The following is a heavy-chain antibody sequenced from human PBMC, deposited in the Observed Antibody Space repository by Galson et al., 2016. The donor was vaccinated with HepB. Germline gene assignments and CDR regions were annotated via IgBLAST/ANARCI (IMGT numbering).Heavy chain of an antibody. V-gene: IGHV3-23*01. CDR1: GFTYSIYA. D-gene: IGHD3-9*01. CDR3: AKNDILTGYSAFDY. J-gene: IGHJ4*02. CDR2: VMGSGVTT. Sequence: SLRLSCAASGFTYSIYAMNWVRQPPGKGLEWVSTVMGSGVTTYYADSVKGRFTVSRDNSKNTLYLQMNSLRAEDTAVYYCAKNDILTGYSAFDYWGQGTLVTVSS.